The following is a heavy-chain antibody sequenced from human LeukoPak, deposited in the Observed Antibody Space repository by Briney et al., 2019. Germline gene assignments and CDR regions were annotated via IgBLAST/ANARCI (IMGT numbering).Heavy chain of an antibody. J-gene: IGHJ4*02. Sequence: SETLSLTCTVSGGSISSGDYYWSWIRQPPGKGLEWIGYIYYSGSTYYNPSLKSRVTVSVDTSKNQFSLKLSSVTAADTAVYYCARNNNTVTTGGLFDYWGQGTLVTVSS. V-gene: IGHV4-30-4*01. CDR2: IYYSGST. CDR3: ARNNNTVTTGGLFDY. CDR1: GGSISSGDYY. D-gene: IGHD4-17*01.